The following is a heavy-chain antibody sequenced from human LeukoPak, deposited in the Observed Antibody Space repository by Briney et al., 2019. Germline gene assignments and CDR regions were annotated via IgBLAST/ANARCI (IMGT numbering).Heavy chain of an antibody. CDR3: AKTAGDFWSGYLVDY. CDR2: ISGSGGST. Sequence: GRSLRLSCAASGFTFSSYGMHWVRQAPGKGLEWVSAISGSGGSTYYADSVKGRFTISRDNSKNTLYLQMNSLRAEDTAVYYCAKTAGDFWSGYLVDYWGQGTLVTVSS. J-gene: IGHJ4*02. D-gene: IGHD3-3*01. CDR1: GFTFSSYG. V-gene: IGHV3-23*01.